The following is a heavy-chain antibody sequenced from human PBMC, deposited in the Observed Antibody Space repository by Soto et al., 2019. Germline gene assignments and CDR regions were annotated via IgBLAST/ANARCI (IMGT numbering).Heavy chain of an antibody. V-gene: IGHV1-69*01. D-gene: IGHD3-22*01. CDR2: IIPIFGTA. CDR3: ARVYSSGYYRQLFDYYYGMDV. CDR1: GGTFSSYA. Sequence: QVQLVQSGAEVKKPGSSVKVSCKASGGTFSSYAISWVRQAPGQGLEWMGGIIPIFGTANYAQKFQGRVTITANDSTSTAYMELSSLRSEDTAMYYCARVYSSGYYRQLFDYYYGMDVWGQGTTVTVSS. J-gene: IGHJ6*02.